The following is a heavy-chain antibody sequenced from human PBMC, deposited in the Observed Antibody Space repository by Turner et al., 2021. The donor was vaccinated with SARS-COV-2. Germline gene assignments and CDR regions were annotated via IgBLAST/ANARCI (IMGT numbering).Heavy chain of an antibody. CDR3: ARVHGGNSVFDY. J-gene: IGHJ4*02. V-gene: IGHV1-46*01. D-gene: IGHD2-21*02. CDR2: SSPSGGGT. Sequence: QVQLVQSGAEVKKPGASVKVSCKASGYTFTSYFIHWVRQAPGQGLEWMGISSPSGGGTTYAQKFQGRVTMTRDTSTSTVYMELSSLRSEDTAVYYCARVHGGNSVFDYWGQGTLVTVSS. CDR1: GYTFTSYF.